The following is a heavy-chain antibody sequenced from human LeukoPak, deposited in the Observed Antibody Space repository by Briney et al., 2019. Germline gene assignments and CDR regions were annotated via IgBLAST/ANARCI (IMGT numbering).Heavy chain of an antibody. CDR2: IYPGDSDT. V-gene: IGHV5-51*01. Sequence: GESLKISCKGSGYSFTSYWIGWVRQLPGKGLEWMGIIYPGDSDTRYSPSFQGQVTISADNSISTAYLQWSSLKASDTATYYRARLVGSGWYTSGYYYYMDVWGKGTTVTVSS. D-gene: IGHD6-19*01. J-gene: IGHJ6*03. CDR1: GYSFTSYW. CDR3: ARLVGSGWYTSGYYYYMDV.